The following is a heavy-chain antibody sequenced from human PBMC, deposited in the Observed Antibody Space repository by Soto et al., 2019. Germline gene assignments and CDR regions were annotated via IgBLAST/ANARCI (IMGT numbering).Heavy chain of an antibody. V-gene: IGHV1-46*01. CDR3: ARLTILTGYYNAVFDY. D-gene: IGHD3-9*01. CDR1: GYTFTSYY. Sequence: ASVKVSCKASGYTFTSYYMHWVRQAPGQGLEWMGIINPSGGSTSYAQKFQGRVTMTRDTSTSTVYMELSSLRSEDTAVYYCARLTILTGYYNAVFDYWGQGTLVTVSS. J-gene: IGHJ4*02. CDR2: INPSGGST.